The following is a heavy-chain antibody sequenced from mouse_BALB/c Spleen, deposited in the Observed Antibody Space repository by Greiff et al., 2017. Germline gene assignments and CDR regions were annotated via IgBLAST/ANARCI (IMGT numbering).Heavy chain of an antibody. CDR1: GYSITSDYA. CDR3: ARFDYETWFAY. D-gene: IGHD2-4*01. V-gene: IGHV3-2*02. CDR2: ISYSGST. J-gene: IGHJ3*01. Sequence: EVMLVESGPGLVKPSQSLSLTCTVTGYSITSDYAWNWIRQFPGNKLEWMGYISYSGSTSYNPSLKSRISITRDTSKNQFFLQLNSVTTEDTATYYCARFDYETWFAYWGQGTLVTVSA.